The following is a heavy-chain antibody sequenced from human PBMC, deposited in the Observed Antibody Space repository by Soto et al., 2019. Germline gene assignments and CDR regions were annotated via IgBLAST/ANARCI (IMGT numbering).Heavy chain of an antibody. D-gene: IGHD7-27*01. J-gene: IGHJ4*02. Sequence: KLDRKAAGYTFSSYAMHWVRQAPGQRLEWMGWINAGYGNTKSSQKFQDRVTISRDTSASTAYMELTSLRSEDTSVYYCARGTGDRAFAFWGQRTLVIGSS. V-gene: IGHV1-3*01. CDR2: INAGYGNT. CDR1: GYTFSSYA. CDR3: ARGTGDRAFAF.